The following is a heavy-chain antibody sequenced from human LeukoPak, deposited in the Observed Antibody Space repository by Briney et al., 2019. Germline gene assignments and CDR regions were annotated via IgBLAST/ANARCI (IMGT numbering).Heavy chain of an antibody. CDR1: GFTFSSYW. CDR3: ARRTALQDY. D-gene: IGHD2/OR15-2a*01. J-gene: IGHJ4*02. Sequence: QSGGSLRLSCAASGFTFSSYWMHWVRQPPGKWVVWVSHINPDGRTTTYADSVKGRFTISRDNAQNTLYLQMNSLRAEDTAVYYCARRTALQDYWGQGTLVTVSS. V-gene: IGHV3-74*01. CDR2: INPDGRTT.